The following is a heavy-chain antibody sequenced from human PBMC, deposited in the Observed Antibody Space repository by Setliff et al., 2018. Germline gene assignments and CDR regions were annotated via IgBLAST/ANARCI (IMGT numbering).Heavy chain of an antibody. CDR1: GGSVTESF. CDR3: ARGPDLTAVGATYFYGMDV. D-gene: IGHD6-19*01. V-gene: IGHV4-4*07. Sequence: SETLSLTCTVSGGSVTESFWSWIRQPAGRGLEWIGRMIVSGGADYNPSLKSRVTMSVDSPNNEFSLNLSSVSAADTAVYYCARGPDLTAVGATYFYGMDVWGQGATVTVSS. J-gene: IGHJ6*02. CDR2: MIVSGGA.